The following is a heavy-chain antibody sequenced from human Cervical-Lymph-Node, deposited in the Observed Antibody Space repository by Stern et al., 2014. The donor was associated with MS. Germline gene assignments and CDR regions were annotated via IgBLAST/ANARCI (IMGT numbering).Heavy chain of an antibody. D-gene: IGHD3-3*01. V-gene: IGHV1-46*01. J-gene: IGHJ4*02. Sequence: QVQLVQSGAEVKKPGASVKVSCKASGYTFTSYYMDWVRQAPGQGLEWMGTIGPSGGSTTYAQKFQGRVSMTSDTSTSTVYMELSSLRSEDTAVYYCARTFGFGLDYWGQGTLVTVSS. CDR3: ARTFGFGLDY. CDR1: GYTFTSYY. CDR2: IGPSGGST.